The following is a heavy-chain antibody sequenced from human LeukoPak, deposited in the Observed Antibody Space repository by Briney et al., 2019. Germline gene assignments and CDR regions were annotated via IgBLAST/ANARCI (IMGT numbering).Heavy chain of an antibody. Sequence: PSETLSLTCTVSGGSASSGSYYWTWIRQPPGKGLEWIRYISYSGSTNFNPSLKSRVTISVDTSKNQFSLNLSSVTAADTAVYYCARRGTGGRSFDIWGQGTMVTVSS. CDR1: GGSASSGSYY. J-gene: IGHJ3*02. CDR3: ARRGTGGRSFDI. V-gene: IGHV4-61*01. D-gene: IGHD2-8*02. CDR2: ISYSGST.